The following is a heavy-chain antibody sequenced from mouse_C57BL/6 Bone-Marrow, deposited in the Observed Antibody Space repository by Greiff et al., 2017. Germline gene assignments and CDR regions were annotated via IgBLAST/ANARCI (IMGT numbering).Heavy chain of an antibody. V-gene: IGHV3-6*01. D-gene: IGHD2-3*01. CDR1: GYSITSGYY. CDR3: ARDRGLIYDGYTDY. Sequence: EVQLKESGPGLVKPSQSLSLTCSVTGYSITSGYYWNWIRQFPGNKLEWMGYISYDGSNNYNPSLKNRISITRDTAKNQFFLKLNSVTTEDTATYYCARDRGLIYDGYTDYWGQGTSVTVSS. J-gene: IGHJ4*01. CDR2: ISYDGSN.